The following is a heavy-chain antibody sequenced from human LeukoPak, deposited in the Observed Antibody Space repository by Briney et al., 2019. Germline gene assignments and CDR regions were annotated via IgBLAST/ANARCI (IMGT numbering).Heavy chain of an antibody. Sequence: ASVKVSCKASGYTFTGYYMRWVRQAPGQGLEWMGWINPNSGGTNYAQKFQGRVTMTRDTSISTAYMELSRLRSDDTAVYYCARDTLVGATDVDYWGQGTLVTVSS. J-gene: IGHJ4*02. CDR3: ARDTLVGATDVDY. D-gene: IGHD1-26*01. CDR1: GYTFTGYY. CDR2: INPNSGGT. V-gene: IGHV1-2*02.